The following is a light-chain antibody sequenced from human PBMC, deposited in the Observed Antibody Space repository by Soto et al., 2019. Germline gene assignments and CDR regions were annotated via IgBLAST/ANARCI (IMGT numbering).Light chain of an antibody. J-gene: IGKJ4*01. CDR3: QQANIFPLP. CDR1: QLIGSW. V-gene: IGKV1D-12*01. CDR2: TAS. Sequence: DIQVTQSPSSASPSVRDRLTITCQAGQLIGSWVTWYQHKPGKDPKLLISTASSLHSGVPSRSSGSGSETEFTLPIRTLQPEDFATYYRQQANIFPLPFGGRKKV.